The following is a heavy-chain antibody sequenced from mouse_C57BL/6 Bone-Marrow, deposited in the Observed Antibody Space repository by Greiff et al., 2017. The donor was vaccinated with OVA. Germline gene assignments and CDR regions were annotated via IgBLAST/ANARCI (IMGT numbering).Heavy chain of an antibody. V-gene: IGHV1-82*01. CDR1: GYAFSSSW. CDR2: IYPGDGDT. Sequence: QVQLKESGPELVKPGASVKISCKASGYAFSSSWMNWVKQRPGKGLEWIGRIYPGDGDTNYNGKFKGKATLTADKSSSTAYMQLSSLTSEDSAVYFCARRAGFDYWGQGTTLTVSS. D-gene: IGHD3-1*01. J-gene: IGHJ2*01. CDR3: ARRAGFDY.